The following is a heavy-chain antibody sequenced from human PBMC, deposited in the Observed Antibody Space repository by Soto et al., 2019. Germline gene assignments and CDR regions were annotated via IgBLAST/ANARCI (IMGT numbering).Heavy chain of an antibody. V-gene: IGHV3-23*01. D-gene: IGHD3-22*01. CDR1: GFTFSSYS. Sequence: EVQLLESGGGLVQPGGSLRLSCAASGFTFSSYSMSWVRQAPGKGLGWVSGFRTGGDDGTTYYADSVKGRFTISRDNSKNTLYLQMNSLRAEDTAVYYCRVYYYDSSGRKHYYYYGMDVWGQGTTVTVSS. J-gene: IGHJ6*02. CDR3: RVYYYDSSGRKHYYYYGMDV. CDR2: FRTGGDDGTT.